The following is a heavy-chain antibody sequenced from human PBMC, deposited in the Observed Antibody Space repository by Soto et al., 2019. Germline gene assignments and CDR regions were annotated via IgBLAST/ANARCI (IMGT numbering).Heavy chain of an antibody. CDR3: ARESHIGGDLDY. V-gene: IGHV1-69*01. Sequence: QVQLVQSGAAVKKPGSSVKVSCKASGGTFSSYAISWVRQAPGQELEWMGGIIPIFGTANYAQKFQGRVTITADECTSTAYMELSSLRSEDTAVYYCARESHIGGDLDYWGQGTLVTVSS. CDR2: IIPIFGTA. CDR1: GGTFSSYA. J-gene: IGHJ4*02. D-gene: IGHD2-21*02.